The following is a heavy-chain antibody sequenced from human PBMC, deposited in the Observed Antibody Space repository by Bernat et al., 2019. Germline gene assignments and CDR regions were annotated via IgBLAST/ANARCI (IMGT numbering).Heavy chain of an antibody. V-gene: IGHV3-30*18. CDR1: GFTFSSHG. CDR2: ISYDGRNK. Sequence: QVQLVESGGGVVQPGRSLRLSCAASGFTFSSHGIHWVRQAPGKGLVWVAVISYDGRNKYYADSLTGRFTISRDNSKNSLYLQMNSLRAKDTAVDYCAKGYSGYDYDYDIWGQGTIVTDSS. J-gene: IGHJ3*02. CDR3: AKGYSGYDYDYDI. D-gene: IGHD5-12*01.